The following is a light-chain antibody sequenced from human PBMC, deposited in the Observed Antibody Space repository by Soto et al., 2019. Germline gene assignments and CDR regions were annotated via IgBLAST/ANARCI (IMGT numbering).Light chain of an antibody. Sequence: IVLTHWPGTGCLLPGKGAPLSFRSSQSVSTSYLAWYQQKPGQAPRLLIYGASSRATGIPDRFSGSGSGTDFTLTISSLQPEDFATYYCQQSYSTPWTFGQGTKVDIK. J-gene: IGKJ1*01. CDR1: QSVSTSY. CDR3: QQSYSTPWT. V-gene: IGKV3-20*01. CDR2: GAS.